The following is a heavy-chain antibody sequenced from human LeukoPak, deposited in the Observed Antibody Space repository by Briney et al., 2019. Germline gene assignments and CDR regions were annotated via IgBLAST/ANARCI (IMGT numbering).Heavy chain of an antibody. V-gene: IGHV4-59*01. CDR1: GGSISSYY. J-gene: IGHJ6*02. CDR3: ARQDSSYYGSGSYYYYGMDV. D-gene: IGHD3-10*01. CDR2: IYYSGST. Sequence: SETLSLTCTVPGGSISSYYWTWIRQPPGKGLEWIGYIYYSGSTNYNPSLKSRVTISVDTSKNQFSLKLSSVTAADTAVYYCARQDSSYYGSGSYYYYGMDVWGQGTTVTVSS.